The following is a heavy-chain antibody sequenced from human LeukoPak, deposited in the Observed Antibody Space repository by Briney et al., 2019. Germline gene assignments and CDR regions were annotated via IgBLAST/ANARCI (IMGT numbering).Heavy chain of an antibody. CDR2: INPSGGST. D-gene: IGHD2-15*01. CDR1: GYTITSYY. V-gene: IGHV1-46*01. CDR3: AGSYCSGGSCQTQYYFDY. J-gene: IGHJ4*02. Sequence: ASVKVSCKASGYTITSYYMHWVRQAPGQGLEWMGIINPSGGSTSYAQKFQGRVTMTRDTSTSTVYMELSSLRSEDTAVYYCAGSYCSGGSCQTQYYFDYWGQGTLVTVSS.